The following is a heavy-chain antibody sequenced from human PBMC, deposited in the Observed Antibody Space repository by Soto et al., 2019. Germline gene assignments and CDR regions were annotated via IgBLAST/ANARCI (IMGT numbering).Heavy chain of an antibody. CDR2: ITDSSDTV. CDR3: ARDFGHGYYLDY. CDR1: GFSFSNYN. J-gene: IGHJ4*02. V-gene: IGHV3-48*02. D-gene: IGHD3-3*01. Sequence: GGSLRLSWVASGFSFSNYNMNGVRQAPGKGLEWVSYITDSSDTVHYADSVRGRFTISRDNAESSLYLQMNSLRDEDTAVYFCARDFGHGYYLDYWGRGTLVTVSS.